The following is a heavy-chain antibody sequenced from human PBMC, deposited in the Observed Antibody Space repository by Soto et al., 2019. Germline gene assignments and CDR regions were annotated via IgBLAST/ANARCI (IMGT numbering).Heavy chain of an antibody. V-gene: IGHV4-31*02. D-gene: IGHD2-15*01. CDR2: IYYSGST. Sequence: TLSLTCTVSGCSISSGGYYWSWIRQHPGKGLEWIGYIYYSGSTYYNPSLKSRVTISVDTSKNQFSLKLSSVTAADTAVYYCARGDVANYGMDVWGQGTTVTVSS. CDR3: ARGDVANYGMDV. CDR1: GCSISSGGYY. J-gene: IGHJ6*02.